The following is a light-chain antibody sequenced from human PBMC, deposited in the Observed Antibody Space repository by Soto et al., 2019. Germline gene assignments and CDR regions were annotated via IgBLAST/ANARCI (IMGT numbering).Light chain of an antibody. CDR1: QSVTSNY. J-gene: IGKJ4*01. CDR3: QQFGTSLLT. V-gene: IGKV3-20*01. CDR2: AAS. Sequence: EIVLTQSPGTLSLSPGESATLSCRASQSVTSNYLAWYQQKPGQAPRLLIYAASRRATGIPDRFSGSGSGTDFTLTISRLEPEDCAVYYCQQFGTSLLTFGGGTKVEIK.